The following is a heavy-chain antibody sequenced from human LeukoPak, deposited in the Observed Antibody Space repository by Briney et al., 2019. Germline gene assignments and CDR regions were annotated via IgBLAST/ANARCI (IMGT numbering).Heavy chain of an antibody. D-gene: IGHD4-23*01. CDR2: INHSGST. J-gene: IGHJ4*02. CDR1: GGSFSGYY. V-gene: IGHV4-34*01. CDR3: ARCRRWRPQRGLVEYFDY. Sequence: SETLSLTCAVYGGSFSGYYWSWIRQPPGKGLEWIGEINHSGSTNYNPSLTSRVAISVDTSKNHFSLKLSSVTAADTAVYYCARCRRWRPQRGLVEYFDYWGRGTLATVSS.